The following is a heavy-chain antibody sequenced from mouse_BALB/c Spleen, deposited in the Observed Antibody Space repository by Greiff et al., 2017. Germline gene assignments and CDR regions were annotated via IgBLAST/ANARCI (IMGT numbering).Heavy chain of an antibody. D-gene: IGHD2-1*01. CDR1: GFSFSSFG. CDR3: ARGAYYGNYVAY. CDR2: ISSGGSTN. Sequence: EVNVVESGGGLVQPGGSRKLSCAVSGFSFSSFGMHWVRQAPEKGLEWVAYISSGGSTNYYADTVKGRFTITRDNPKNTLFLQMTSLRSEDTAMYYCARGAYYGNYVAYWGQGTLVTVSA. V-gene: IGHV5-17*02. J-gene: IGHJ3*01.